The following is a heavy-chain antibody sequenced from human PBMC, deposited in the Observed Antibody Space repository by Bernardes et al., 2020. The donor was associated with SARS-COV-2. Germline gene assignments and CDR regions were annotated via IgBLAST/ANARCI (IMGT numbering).Heavy chain of an antibody. D-gene: IGHD3-9*01. Sequence: ASLKGSCKASEYTFTAYHIHWVRQAPGQGLEWMGRLNPNSGGTNYAQKFQGRVTMTRDTSISTAYMELSGLRSDDTAVYYCARESPMNYDILTGVDYWGQGTLVTVSS. CDR1: EYTFTAYH. CDR3: ARESPMNYDILTGVDY. V-gene: IGHV1-2*06. J-gene: IGHJ4*02. CDR2: LNPNSGGT.